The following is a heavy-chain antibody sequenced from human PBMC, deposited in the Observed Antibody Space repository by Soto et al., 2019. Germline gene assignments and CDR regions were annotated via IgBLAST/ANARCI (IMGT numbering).Heavy chain of an antibody. J-gene: IGHJ5*02. D-gene: IGHD2-2*01. V-gene: IGHV3-7*03. CDR2: INRDGSEE. CDR1: GGSISDSLW. Sequence: VQLQESGPGLVKPSGTLSVTCTVSGGSISDSLWWNWVRQAPGKGLEWVASINRDGSEEHYVASVKGRFTISRDNAKNSVYLQMKSLRADDTAVYYCARDPGPRPAAIRGLGWFDPWGQGTLVTVSS. CDR3: ARDPGPRPAAIRGLGWFDP.